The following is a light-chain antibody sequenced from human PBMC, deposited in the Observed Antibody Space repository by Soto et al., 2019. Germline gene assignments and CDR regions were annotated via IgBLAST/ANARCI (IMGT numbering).Light chain of an antibody. CDR3: SAYTVSRTYV. CDR2: EVN. CDR1: SIDIGAYDY. J-gene: IGLJ1*01. Sequence: QSALTQPASLSGSPGQSITISCTGTSIDIGAYDYVSWFQQHPGKAPKLMISEVNNRPSGVSNRFSGSKSGNTAYLTISGLQVEDEAEYYCSAYTVSRTYVFGTGTKVTVL. V-gene: IGLV2-14*01.